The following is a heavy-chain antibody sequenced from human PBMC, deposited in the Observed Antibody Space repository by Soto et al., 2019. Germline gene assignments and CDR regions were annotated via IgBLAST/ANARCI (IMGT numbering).Heavy chain of an antibody. J-gene: IGHJ4*02. CDR2: ISTANGDT. V-gene: IGHV1-3*04. CDR3: ARDRVGNDY. CDR1: GVTFRSLS. Sequence: QVQLAQSGAEVRKPGASVRLSCQTSGVTFRSLSLHWVRQGPGQSLEWLAWISTANGDTRYPEKFQDRVTVTRDTSTSTVHLELRSLDFEDTGIYYCARDRVGNDYWGQGTQVTVSS.